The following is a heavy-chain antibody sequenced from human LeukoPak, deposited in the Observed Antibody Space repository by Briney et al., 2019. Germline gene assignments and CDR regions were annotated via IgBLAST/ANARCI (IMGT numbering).Heavy chain of an antibody. Sequence: PWGSLRLSCAASGFTFSTYGMHWVRQAPGKGLEWVAVIWYDGSNKNYADSVKGRFTISRDNSKNTLYLQMNSLRAEDTAVYYCARGGRTTWHGMDVWGQGTTVTVSS. D-gene: IGHD4-17*01. J-gene: IGHJ6*02. CDR1: GFTFSTYG. CDR2: IWYDGSNK. CDR3: ARGGRTTWHGMDV. V-gene: IGHV3-33*01.